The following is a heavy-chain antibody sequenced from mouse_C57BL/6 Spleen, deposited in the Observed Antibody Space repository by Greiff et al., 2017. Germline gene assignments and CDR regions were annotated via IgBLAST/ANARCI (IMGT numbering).Heavy chain of an antibody. CDR3: ARPLGRNYAMDY. J-gene: IGHJ4*01. Sequence: DVQLVESGGGLVKPGGSLKLSCAASGFTFSDYGMHWVRQAPEKGLEWVAYISSGSSTIYYADTVKGRFTISRDNATNTLFLQMTSLRSEDTAIYYCARPLGRNYAMDYWGQGTSVTVSS. CDR1: GFTFSDYG. CDR2: ISSGSSTI. D-gene: IGHD4-1*01. V-gene: IGHV5-17*01.